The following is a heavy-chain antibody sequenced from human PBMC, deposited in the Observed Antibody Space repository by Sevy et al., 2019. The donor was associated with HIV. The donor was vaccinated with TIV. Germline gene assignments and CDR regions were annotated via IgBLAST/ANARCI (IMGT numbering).Heavy chain of an antibody. CDR1: GFTSSDYY. J-gene: IGHJ4*02. Sequence: GGSLRLSCAASGFTSSDYYMSWIRQAPGKGLEWVSYISSSGSTIYQADSVKGRFTISRDNAKNSLYLQMNSLRAEDTAVYYCARDGRGFWSGYSYTFDYWGQGTLVTVSS. CDR2: ISSSGSTI. CDR3: ARDGRGFWSGYSYTFDY. D-gene: IGHD3-3*01. V-gene: IGHV3-11*01.